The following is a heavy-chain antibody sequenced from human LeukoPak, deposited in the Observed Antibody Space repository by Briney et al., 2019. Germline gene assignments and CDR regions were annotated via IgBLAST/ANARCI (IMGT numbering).Heavy chain of an antibody. CDR1: GFTFSSYG. Sequence: PGGSLRLSCAASGFTFSSYGMHWVRQAPGQRLEWMGWINAGNGNTKYSQKFQGRVTITRDTSASTAYMELSSLRSEDTAVYYCARGVPAALWGQGTLVTVSS. D-gene: IGHD2-2*01. J-gene: IGHJ4*02. V-gene: IGHV1-3*01. CDR2: INAGNGNT. CDR3: ARGVPAAL.